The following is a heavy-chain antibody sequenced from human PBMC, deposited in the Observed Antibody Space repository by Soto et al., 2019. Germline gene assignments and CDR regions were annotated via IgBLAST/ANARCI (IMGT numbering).Heavy chain of an antibody. J-gene: IGHJ4*02. CDR2: IKTDGSAA. V-gene: IGHV3-74*01. D-gene: IGHD6-19*01. CDR3: VRESGVAADC. Sequence: VESGGVLVQPGGSLRLSCAASGFTFDSHWMHWVRQAPGEGLVWVSRIKTDGSAAAYADCVKGRFTISRDNTKNTLYLQMNSLRAEDTAVYFCVRESGVAADCWGQGTLVTVS. CDR1: GFTFDSHW.